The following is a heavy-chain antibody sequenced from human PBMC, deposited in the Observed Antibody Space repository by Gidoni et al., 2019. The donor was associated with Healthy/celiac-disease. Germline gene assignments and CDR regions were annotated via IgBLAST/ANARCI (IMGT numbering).Heavy chain of an antibody. CDR1: GGTFSSYA. CDR2: IIPIVGTA. D-gene: IGHD1-1*01. J-gene: IGHJ5*02. CDR3: ARDQNFRTTSFWFDP. Sequence: QVQLVQSGAEVKKPGSSVKVSCKAYGGTFSSYAISWVRQAPGQGLEWMGGIIPIVGTANDAQKFQGRVTITADESTSTAYMELSSLRSEDTAVYYCARDQNFRTTSFWFDPWGQGTLVTVSS. V-gene: IGHV1-69*01.